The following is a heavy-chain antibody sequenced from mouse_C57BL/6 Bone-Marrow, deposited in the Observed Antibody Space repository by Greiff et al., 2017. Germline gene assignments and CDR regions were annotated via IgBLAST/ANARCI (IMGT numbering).Heavy chain of an antibody. V-gene: IGHV1-82*01. CDR2: IYPGDGGT. J-gene: IGHJ2*01. Sequence: QVQLQQSGPELVKPGASVKISCKASGYAFSSSWMNWVKQRPGKGLEWIGRIYPGDGGTNYNGKFKGKATLTADKSSSTAYMPLSRLTSEDSAVCFCAGWVLRDYWGQGTTLTVSS. CDR1: GYAFSSSW. D-gene: IGHD1-1*02. CDR3: AGWVLRDY.